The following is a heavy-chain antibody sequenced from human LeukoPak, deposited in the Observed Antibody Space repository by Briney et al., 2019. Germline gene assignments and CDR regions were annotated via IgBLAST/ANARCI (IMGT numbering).Heavy chain of an antibody. D-gene: IGHD2-15*01. CDR3: AREGSIVARTDY. J-gene: IGHJ4*02. V-gene: IGHV3-30-3*01. CDR1: GFTFDNYA. CDR2: VSYDGNRE. Sequence: PGGSLRLSCEASGFTFDNYAMHWVRQAPGERLEWVAVVSYDGNREYYPDSVKGRFTISRDNSKNTLYLQMSGLKTEDTAVYYCAREGSIVARTDYWGQGALVIVSS.